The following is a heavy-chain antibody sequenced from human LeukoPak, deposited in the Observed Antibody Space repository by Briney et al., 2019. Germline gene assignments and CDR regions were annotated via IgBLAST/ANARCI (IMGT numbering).Heavy chain of an antibody. J-gene: IGHJ4*02. V-gene: IGHV4-39*02. CDR3: AREIVSSGSPYFDY. D-gene: IGHD3-22*01. CDR1: GGSISSSSYY. Sequence: SETLSLTCTVSGGSISSSSYYWGWIRQPPGKGLEWIGSIYYSGSTYYNPSLKSRVTISVDTSKNQFSLKLSSVTAADTAVYYCAREIVSSGSPYFDYWGQGTLVTVSS. CDR2: IYYSGST.